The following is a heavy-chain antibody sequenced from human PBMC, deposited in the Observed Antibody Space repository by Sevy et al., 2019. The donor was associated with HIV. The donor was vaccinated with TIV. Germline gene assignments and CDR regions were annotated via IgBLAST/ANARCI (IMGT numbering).Heavy chain of an antibody. CDR2: IGAYNGNA. J-gene: IGHJ4*02. V-gene: IGHV1-18*01. D-gene: IGHD3-10*01. CDR3: ARVSTYYYGSATYFES. CDR1: GYTFASEG. Sequence: DSVKVSCKASGYTFASEGISWVRQAPGQGLEWMGWIGAYNGNANSAQKLQGRVTMTTDTSTSTAYMELSSLRSDDTAIYYCARVSTYYYGSATYFESWGQGTLVTVSS.